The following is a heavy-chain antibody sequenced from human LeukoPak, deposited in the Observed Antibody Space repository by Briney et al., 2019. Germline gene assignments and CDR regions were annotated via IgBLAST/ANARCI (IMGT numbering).Heavy chain of an antibody. CDR2: INPSGGST. Sequence: GASVKVSCKASGYTFTSYYMHWVRQAPGQGLEWMGIINPSGGSTSYAQKFQGRVTITRDTSTSTVYMELSSLRSEDTAVYYCARDLNPTYYYDSSGSGAFDIWGQGTMVTVSS. CDR3: ARDLNPTYYYDSSGSGAFDI. CDR1: GYTFTSYY. D-gene: IGHD3-22*01. V-gene: IGHV1-46*01. J-gene: IGHJ3*02.